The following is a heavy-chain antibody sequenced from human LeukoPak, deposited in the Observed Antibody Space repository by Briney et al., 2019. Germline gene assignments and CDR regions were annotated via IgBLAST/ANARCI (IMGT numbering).Heavy chain of an antibody. Sequence: SETLSLTCTVSGGSISSYYWSWIRQPPGKGLEWIGYIYYSGSTNYNPSLKSRVTISVDTSKNQFSLKLSSVTAADTAVYYCARVGGYGGNSPLHDAFDIWGQGTMVTVSS. D-gene: IGHD4-23*01. J-gene: IGHJ3*02. CDR3: ARVGGYGGNSPLHDAFDI. CDR2: IYYSGST. CDR1: GGSISSYY. V-gene: IGHV4-59*01.